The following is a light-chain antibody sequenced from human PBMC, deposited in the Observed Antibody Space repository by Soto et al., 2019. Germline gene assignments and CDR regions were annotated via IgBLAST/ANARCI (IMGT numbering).Light chain of an antibody. V-gene: IGKV4-1*01. J-gene: IGKJ2*01. CDR1: QSVLYSSNNKNY. CDR3: QQYYSTPYT. CDR2: WAS. Sequence: DIVMTQSPDSLAVSLGERATINCKSSQSVLYSSNNKNYLAWYQQKPGQPPKLLIYWASTRESGVPDRFSGSGSGTDFTLTSSSLHAEDVAVYYCQQYYSTPYTFGQGTKLEI.